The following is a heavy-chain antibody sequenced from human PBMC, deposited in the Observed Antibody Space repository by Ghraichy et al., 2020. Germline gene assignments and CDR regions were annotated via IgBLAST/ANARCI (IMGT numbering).Heavy chain of an antibody. Sequence: GTLSLTCAVSGGSISSIYWWTWVRQSPEKGLERIGEIFHTGSTNYNPSLKSRVTISVDMSNNQFSLKLTSVTAADTAVYYCARKRYFDLWGRGTLVTVSS. J-gene: IGHJ2*01. V-gene: IGHV4-4*02. CDR1: GGSISSIYW. CDR2: IFHTGST. CDR3: ARKRYFDL.